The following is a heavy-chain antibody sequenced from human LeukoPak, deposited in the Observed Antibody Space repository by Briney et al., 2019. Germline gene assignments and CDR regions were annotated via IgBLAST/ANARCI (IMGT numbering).Heavy chain of an antibody. V-gene: IGHV4-4*02. CDR3: ARDRDYYDSSGYYRYFDY. D-gene: IGHD3-22*01. Sequence: SGTLSLTCAVSGGSISSSNWWSWVRQPPGKGLEWIGEIYHSGSTNYNPSLKSRVTISVDKSKNQFSLKLSSVTAADTAVYYCARDRDYYDSSGYYRYFDYWGQGTLVTVSS. CDR2: IYHSGST. J-gene: IGHJ4*02. CDR1: GGSISSSNW.